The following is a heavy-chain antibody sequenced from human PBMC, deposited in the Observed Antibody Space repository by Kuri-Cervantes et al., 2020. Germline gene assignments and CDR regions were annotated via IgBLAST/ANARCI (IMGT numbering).Heavy chain of an antibody. J-gene: IGHJ3*02. CDR2: ISGSGGST. CDR1: GFTVSSNY. D-gene: IGHD3-22*01. Sequence: GGSLRLSCAASGFTVSSNYMSWVRQAPGKGLEWVSAISGSGGSTYYADSVKGRFTISRDNSKNTLYLQMNSLRAEDTAVYYCAKGYDSSGYYYGRYAFDIWGQGTMVTVSS. CDR3: AKGYDSSGYYYGRYAFDI. V-gene: IGHV3-23*01.